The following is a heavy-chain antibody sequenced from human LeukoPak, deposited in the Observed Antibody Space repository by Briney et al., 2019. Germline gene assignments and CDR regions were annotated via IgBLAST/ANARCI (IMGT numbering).Heavy chain of an antibody. J-gene: IGHJ4*02. D-gene: IGHD2-2*01. V-gene: IGHV3-30*03. CDR1: GFTFSSYG. CDR2: ISYDGSNK. Sequence: GGSLRRSCAASGFTFSSYGMHWVRQAPGKGLEWVAVISYDGSNKYYADSVKGRFTISRDNSKNTLYLQMNSLRAEDTAVYYCAGGYCSSTSCYVFDYWGQGTLVTVSP. CDR3: AGGYCSSTSCYVFDY.